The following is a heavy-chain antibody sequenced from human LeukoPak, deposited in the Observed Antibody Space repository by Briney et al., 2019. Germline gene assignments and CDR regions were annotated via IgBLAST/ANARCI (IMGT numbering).Heavy chain of an antibody. CDR2: ISSSSSYI. V-gene: IGHV3-21*01. CDR1: GFTFSSYS. J-gene: IGHJ6*02. Sequence: KPGGSLRLSCAASGFTFSSYSMNWVRQAPGKGLEWVSSISSSSSYIYYADSVKGRLTISRDNAKNSLYLQMNSLRAEDTAVYYCATRYGSGSYYPPYYYGMDVWGQGTTVTVSS. CDR3: ATRYGSGSYYPPYYYGMDV. D-gene: IGHD3-10*01.